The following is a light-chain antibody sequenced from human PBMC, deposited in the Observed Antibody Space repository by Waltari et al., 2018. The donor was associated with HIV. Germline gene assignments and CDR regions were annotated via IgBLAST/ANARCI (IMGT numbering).Light chain of an antibody. Sequence: QSALTQPVSVSGSPGQSIAISCTGPNTDVGAYNYVSWFQHHPGKAPKLIIYEVSNRPSGVSNRFSGSKSGDTAFLTISGLQAEDEADYYCWSYTTSDTFVFGTGTKVTVL. CDR2: EVS. CDR1: NTDVGAYNY. CDR3: WSYTTSDTFV. J-gene: IGLJ1*01. V-gene: IGLV2-14*01.